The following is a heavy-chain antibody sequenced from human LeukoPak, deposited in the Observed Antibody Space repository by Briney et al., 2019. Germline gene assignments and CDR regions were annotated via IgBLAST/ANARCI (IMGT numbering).Heavy chain of an antibody. J-gene: IGHJ6*02. V-gene: IGHV4-39*07. CDR2: IYYSGST. CDR3: ARAPDSGSSWYVVHYYGMDV. D-gene: IGHD6-13*01. Sequence: SETLSLTCTVSGGSISSSSYYWGWIRQPPGKGLEWIGSIYYSGSTYYNPSLKSRVTISVDTSKNQFSLKLSSVTAADTAVYYCARAPDSGSSWYVVHYYGMDVWGQGTTVTVSS. CDR1: GGSISSSSYY.